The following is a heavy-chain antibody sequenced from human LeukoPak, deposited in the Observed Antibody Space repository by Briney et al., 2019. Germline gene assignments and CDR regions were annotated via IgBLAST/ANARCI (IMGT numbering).Heavy chain of an antibody. CDR2: IYYSGST. J-gene: IGHJ4*02. CDR3: ARGAPPQN. V-gene: IGHV4-59*08. Sequence: SETLSLTCTVSGGSINSDYWNWIRQPPGEGLEWIGYIYYSGSTNYNPSLKSRVTISVDTSRNQFSLRLSSVTAADTAVYYCARGAPPQNWGQGALVTVSS. CDR1: GGSINSDY.